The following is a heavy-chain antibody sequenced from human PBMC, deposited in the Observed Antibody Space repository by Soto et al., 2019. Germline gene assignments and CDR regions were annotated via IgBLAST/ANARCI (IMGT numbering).Heavy chain of an antibody. Sequence: GESLKISCKGSGYSFTSYWISWVRQMPVKGLEWMGRIDPSDSYTNYSPSFQGHVTISADKSISTAYLQWSSLKASDTAMYYCARLRSRLESRAYYYYGMDVWGQGTTVTSP. D-gene: IGHD3-10*01. V-gene: IGHV5-10-1*01. CDR1: GYSFTSYW. J-gene: IGHJ6*02. CDR2: IDPSDSYT. CDR3: ARLRSRLESRAYYYYGMDV.